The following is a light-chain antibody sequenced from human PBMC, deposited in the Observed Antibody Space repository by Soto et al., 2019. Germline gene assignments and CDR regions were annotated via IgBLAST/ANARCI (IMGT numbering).Light chain of an antibody. V-gene: IGLV4-69*01. CDR1: SGHSDYA. Sequence: QPVLTQSPSASASPGASVKLTCTLSSGHSDYAIARHQQQPEKGPRYLMKVTSDGSHTKGDGIPDRLSGSSSGADRYLTISSLRSDDEADYYCQAWGTGGVFGGGTKLTVL. CDR2: VTSDGSH. CDR3: QAWGTGGV. J-gene: IGLJ3*02.